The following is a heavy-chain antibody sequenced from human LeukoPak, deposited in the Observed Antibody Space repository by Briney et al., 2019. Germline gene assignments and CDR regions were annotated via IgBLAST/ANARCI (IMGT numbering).Heavy chain of an antibody. Sequence: ASVKVSCKASGYTFTGYYMHWVRQAPGQGLEWMGWINPNSGGTNYAQKFQGRVTMTRDTSISTAYMELSRLTSDDTAVYYCARGSLEYYYDASGPGYWGQGTPVTVSS. D-gene: IGHD3-22*01. CDR2: INPNSGGT. CDR1: GYTFTGYY. J-gene: IGHJ4*02. V-gene: IGHV1-2*02. CDR3: ARGSLEYYYDASGPGY.